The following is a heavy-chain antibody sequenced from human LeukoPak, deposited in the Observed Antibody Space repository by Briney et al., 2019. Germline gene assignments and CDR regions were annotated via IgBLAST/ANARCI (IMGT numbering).Heavy chain of an antibody. CDR1: GGSISSGGYY. CDR2: IYYSGST. D-gene: IGHD6-19*01. Sequence: SETLSLTCTVSGGSISSGGYYWSWIRQHPGKGLEWIGYIYYSGSTYYNPSLKSRVTTSVDTSKNQFSLKLSSVTAADTAVYYCARDRDSSGSLAFDYWGQGTLVTVSS. J-gene: IGHJ4*02. CDR3: ARDRDSSGSLAFDY. V-gene: IGHV4-31*03.